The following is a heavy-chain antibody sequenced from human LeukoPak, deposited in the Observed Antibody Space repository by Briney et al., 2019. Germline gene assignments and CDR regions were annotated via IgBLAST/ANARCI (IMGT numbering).Heavy chain of an antibody. J-gene: IGHJ6*03. CDR2: INPSGGST. D-gene: IGHD6-13*01. CDR1: GYTFTSYY. CDR3: ARAGWGYSSSWDYYYYMDV. Sequence: ASVKVSCKASGYTFTSYYMHWVRQAPGQGLEWMGIINPSGGSTSYAQKFQGRVTMTRDMSTSTVYMELSRLRSDDTAVYYCARAGWGYSSSWDYYYYMDVWGKGTTVTVSS. V-gene: IGHV1-46*01.